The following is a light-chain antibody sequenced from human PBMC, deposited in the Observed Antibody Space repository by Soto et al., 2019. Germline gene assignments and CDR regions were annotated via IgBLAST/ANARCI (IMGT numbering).Light chain of an antibody. CDR3: SSYTSSSTPGV. J-gene: IGLJ1*01. V-gene: IGLV2-14*01. Sequence: QSVLTQPASVSGSPGQSITISCTGTSSEVGGYNYVSWYQQHPGKAPKLMIYDVSNRPSGVSNRFSGSKSGNTASLTISGLQAEDEADYYCSSYTSSSTPGVFGTGTKVTVL. CDR2: DVS. CDR1: SSEVGGYNY.